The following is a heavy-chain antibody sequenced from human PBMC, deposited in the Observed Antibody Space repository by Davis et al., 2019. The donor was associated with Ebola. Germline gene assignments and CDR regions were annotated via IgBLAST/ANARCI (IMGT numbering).Heavy chain of an antibody. CDR1: GFTFNNFA. V-gene: IGHV3-23*01. Sequence: ESLKISCSASGFTFNNFAMSWVRLAPGKGLEWVSLITGSGGDAYFADSVKGRFTISRDNSKNTLYLQMNSLRAEDTAVYYCAKTRSYDAFDIWGQGTMVTVSS. D-gene: IGHD1-26*01. CDR2: ITGSGGDA. J-gene: IGHJ3*02. CDR3: AKTRSYDAFDI.